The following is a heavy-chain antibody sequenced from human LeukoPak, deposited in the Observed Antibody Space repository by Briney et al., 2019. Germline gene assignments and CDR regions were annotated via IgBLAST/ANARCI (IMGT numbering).Heavy chain of an antibody. D-gene: IGHD6-19*01. V-gene: IGHV1-2*02. CDR3: ARLLYSSGWYYYFDY. J-gene: IGHJ4*02. CDR1: GYTFTGYY. Sequence: ASVKVFCKASGYTFTGYYLHWVRQAPGQGLEWMGWINPNSGGTSCAQKYQGRVTMTRDTSISTAYMELSSLRSDDTAVYFCARLLYSSGWYYYFDYWGQGTLVTVSS. CDR2: INPNSGGT.